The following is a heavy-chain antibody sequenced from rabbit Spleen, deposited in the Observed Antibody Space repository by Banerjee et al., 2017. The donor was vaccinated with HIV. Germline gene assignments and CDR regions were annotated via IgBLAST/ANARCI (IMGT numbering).Heavy chain of an antibody. CDR1: GFSFSSSYY. V-gene: IGHV1S40*01. Sequence: QSLEESGGDLVKPGTSLTLTCTASGFSFSSSYYMCWVRQAPGKGLECIARIYGDNSGSTWYASWAKGRFTISKTSSTTVTLQMTSLTAADTATYFCARGSATMTMVITGFYLGLWGQGTLVTVS. CDR2: IYGDNSGST. D-gene: IGHD2-1*01. J-gene: IGHJ4*01. CDR3: ARGSATMTMVITGFYLGL.